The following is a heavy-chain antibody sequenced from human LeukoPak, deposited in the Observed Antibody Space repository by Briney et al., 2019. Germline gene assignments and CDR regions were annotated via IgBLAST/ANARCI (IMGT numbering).Heavy chain of an antibody. V-gene: IGHV3-11*01. CDR2: ISSSGSTI. J-gene: IGHJ6*02. D-gene: IGHD1-7*01. CDR3: ARVGITGTTDYYAMDV. CDR1: GFTFSDYY. Sequence: PGGSLRLSCAASGFTFSDYYMSWIRQAPGKGLEWVSYISSSGSTIYYADSVKGRFTISRDNAKNSLFLQTNSLRAEDTAVYYCARVGITGTTDYYAMDVWGQGTTVTVSS.